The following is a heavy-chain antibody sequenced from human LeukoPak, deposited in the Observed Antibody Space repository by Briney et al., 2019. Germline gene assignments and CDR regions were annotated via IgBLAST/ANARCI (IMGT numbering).Heavy chain of an antibody. V-gene: IGHV1-24*01. Sequence: ASVKVSCKVSGYTLTELSMHWVRQAPVKGLEWMGGFDPEDGETIYAQKFQGRVTMTEDTSTDTAYMELSSLRSEDTAVYYCATRAPSSSSWYRSSWFDPWGQGTLVTVSS. J-gene: IGHJ5*02. CDR1: GYTLTELS. CDR2: FDPEDGET. CDR3: ATRAPSSSSWYRSSWFDP. D-gene: IGHD6-13*01.